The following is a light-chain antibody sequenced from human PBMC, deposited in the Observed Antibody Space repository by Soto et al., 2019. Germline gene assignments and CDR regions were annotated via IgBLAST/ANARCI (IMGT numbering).Light chain of an antibody. J-gene: IGKJ5*01. CDR1: ETVRSD. Sequence: EIVLTQSPGTLSLSPGERATLSRRASETVRSDLAWYQQKPGQAPRLLIYDASTRATGIPARFSGSGSGTEFTLTISSLQSEDFAVYYCQQYNRWPPITFGQGTRLEIK. CDR2: DAS. V-gene: IGKV3-15*01. CDR3: QQYNRWPPIT.